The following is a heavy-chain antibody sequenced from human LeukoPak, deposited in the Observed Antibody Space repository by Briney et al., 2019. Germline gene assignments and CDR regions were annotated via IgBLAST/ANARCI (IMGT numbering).Heavy chain of an antibody. CDR1: GFTVSSNY. J-gene: IGHJ4*02. Sequence: GGSLRLSCAASGFTVSSNYMSWVRQAPGKGLEWVSVIYIGGSTYYSDSVQGRFTISRDISKYTLYLQMNSLRAEDTAVYYCARDWGYCSSTSCHVFDYWGQGTLVTVSS. CDR3: ARDWGYCSSTSCHVFDY. D-gene: IGHD2-2*01. V-gene: IGHV3-53*01. CDR2: IYIGGST.